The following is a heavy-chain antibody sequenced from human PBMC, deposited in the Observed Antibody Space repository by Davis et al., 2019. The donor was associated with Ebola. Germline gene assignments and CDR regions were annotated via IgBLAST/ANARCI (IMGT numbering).Heavy chain of an antibody. CDR3: ARQLPYYSYGMDV. CDR1: RFTVSSNY. D-gene: IGHD2-2*01. Sequence: PGGSLRLSCAASRFTVSSNYMSWVRQAPGKGLEWVSVIYNGGSTYYADSVKGRFTISRDNSKNTLYLQMNSLRAEDTAVYFCARQLPYYSYGMDVWGQGTTVTVSS. J-gene: IGHJ6*02. CDR2: IYNGGST. V-gene: IGHV3-53*01.